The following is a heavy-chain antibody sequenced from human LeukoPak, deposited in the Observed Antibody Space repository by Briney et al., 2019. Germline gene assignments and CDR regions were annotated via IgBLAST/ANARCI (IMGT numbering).Heavy chain of an antibody. Sequence: GGSLRLSCAASGFTFSGSWMSWVRQAPGKGLEWVANIKQDGSEKYYVDSVKGRFTISRDNAKNSLYLQMNSLRAEDTAVYYCARDLGLGFDYWGQGTLVTVSS. CDR3: ARDLGLGFDY. CDR2: IKQDGSEK. D-gene: IGHD3-16*01. CDR1: GFTFSGSW. V-gene: IGHV3-7*01. J-gene: IGHJ4*02.